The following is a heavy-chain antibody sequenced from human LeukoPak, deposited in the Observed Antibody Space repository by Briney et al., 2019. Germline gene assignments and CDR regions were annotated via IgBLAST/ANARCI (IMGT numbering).Heavy chain of an antibody. CDR1: GGSISSSSYY. J-gene: IGHJ4*02. Sequence: SETLSLTCTVSGGSISSSSYYWGWIRQPPGKGLEWIGSIYYSGSTYYNPSLKSRVTISVDTSKNQFSLKLSSVTAADTAVYYCARRIPASGPFDYWGQGTLVTVSS. CDR3: ARRIPASGPFDY. D-gene: IGHD3-3*01. V-gene: IGHV4-39*07. CDR2: IYYSGST.